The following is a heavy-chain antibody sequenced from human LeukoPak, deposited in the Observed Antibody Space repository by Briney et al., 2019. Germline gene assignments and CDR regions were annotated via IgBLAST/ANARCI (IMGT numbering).Heavy chain of an antibody. CDR1: GYTFTTYG. CDR2: MNPNSGNT. V-gene: IGHV1-8*01. CDR3: ARRNTAMVAGLDY. J-gene: IGHJ4*02. Sequence: ASVKVSCKASGYTFTTYGINWVRQATGQGLEWMGWMNPNSGNTGYAQKFQGRVTMTRNTSISTAFMELSGLRSEDTAVYFCARRNTAMVAGLDYWGQGSLVTASS. D-gene: IGHD5-18*01.